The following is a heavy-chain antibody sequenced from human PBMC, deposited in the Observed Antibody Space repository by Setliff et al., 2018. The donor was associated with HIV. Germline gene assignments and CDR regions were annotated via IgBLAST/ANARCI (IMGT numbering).Heavy chain of an antibody. CDR2: IYTSGST. CDR3: ARGSTIFGVATYWYFDL. D-gene: IGHD3-3*01. V-gene: IGHV4-61*09. J-gene: IGHJ2*01. Sequence: SETLSLTCTVSGGSISSGSYYWSWIRQPAGKGLEWIGHIYTSGSTNYNPSLKSRVTISVDTSKNQFSLKLSSVTAADTAVYYCARGSTIFGVATYWYFDLWGRGTLVTGLL. CDR1: GGSISSGSYY.